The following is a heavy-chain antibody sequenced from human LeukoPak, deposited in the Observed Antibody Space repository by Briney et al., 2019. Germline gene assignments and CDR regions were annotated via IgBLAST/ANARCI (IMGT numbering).Heavy chain of an antibody. D-gene: IGHD3-22*01. V-gene: IGHV1-3*01. Sequence: GASVKVSCKASGYTFTSYAMHWVRQAPGQRLEWMGWINAGNGNTKYSQKFQGRVTITRDTSASTAYMELSSLRSEDTAVYYCARGQQPYYYDSSGYGIPLPWGRGTLVTVSS. CDR3: ARGQQPYYYDSSGYGIPLP. CDR2: INAGNGNT. J-gene: IGHJ5*02. CDR1: GYTFTSYA.